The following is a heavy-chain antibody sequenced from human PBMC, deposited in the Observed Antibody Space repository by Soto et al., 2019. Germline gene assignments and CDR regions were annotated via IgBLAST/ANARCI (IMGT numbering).Heavy chain of an antibody. V-gene: IGHV4-59*01. CDR3: ARVSVLVTAIDAFDI. J-gene: IGHJ3*02. D-gene: IGHD2-21*02. CDR2: IYYSRST. CDR1: GGSISSYY. Sequence: QVQLQESGPGLVKPSETLSLACSVSGGSISSYYWHWIRQPPGKGLEWIGKIYYSRSTNYNPSLKSRVTMSVDTSKNQFSLKLSSVTDADTAVYYCARVSVLVTAIDAFDIWGQGTMVTVSS.